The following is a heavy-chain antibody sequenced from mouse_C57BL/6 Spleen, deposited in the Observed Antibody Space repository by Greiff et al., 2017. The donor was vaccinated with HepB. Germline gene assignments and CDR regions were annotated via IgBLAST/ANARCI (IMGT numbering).Heavy chain of an antibody. Sequence: QVQLQQSGAELVMPGASVKLSCKASGYTFTSYWMHWVKQRPGQGLEWIGEIDPSDSYTNYNQKFKGKSTLTVDKSSSTAYMQLSSLTSEDSAVYYCARGPTGTFDYWGQGTTLTVSS. J-gene: IGHJ2*01. CDR1: GYTFTSYW. V-gene: IGHV1-69*01. CDR2: IDPSDSYT. CDR3: ARGPTGTFDY. D-gene: IGHD4-1*02.